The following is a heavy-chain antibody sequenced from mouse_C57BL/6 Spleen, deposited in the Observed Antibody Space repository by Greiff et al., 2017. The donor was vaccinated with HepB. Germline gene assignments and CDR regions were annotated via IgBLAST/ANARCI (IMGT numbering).Heavy chain of an antibody. CDR2: ISDGGSYT. Sequence: EVQLVESGGGLVKPGGSLKLSCAASGFTFSSYAMSWVRQTPEKRLEWVATISDGGSYTYYPDNVKGRFTISRDNAKNNLYLQMSHLKSEDTAMYYCARDTPYYLDYWGQGTTLTVSS. CDR1: GFTFSSYA. V-gene: IGHV5-4*01. CDR3: ARDTPYYLDY. J-gene: IGHJ2*01.